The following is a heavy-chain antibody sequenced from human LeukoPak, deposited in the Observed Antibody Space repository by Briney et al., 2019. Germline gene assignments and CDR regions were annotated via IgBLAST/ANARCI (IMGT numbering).Heavy chain of an antibody. J-gene: IGHJ4*02. Sequence: GGSLRLSCAASGFTFSDYYMTWIRQAPGRGLEWVSYISTTSDYTNYADPVKGRFTISRDNAKNSLFLQMNSLRAEDTAVYYCARVPNTATLDYWGQGTLVAVSS. D-gene: IGHD5-18*01. V-gene: IGHV3-11*05. CDR1: GFTFSDYY. CDR2: ISTTSDYT. CDR3: ARVPNTATLDY.